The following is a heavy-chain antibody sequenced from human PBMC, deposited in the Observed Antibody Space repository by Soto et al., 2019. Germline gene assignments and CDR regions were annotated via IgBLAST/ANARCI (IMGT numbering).Heavy chain of an antibody. CDR2: SSHNGVT. J-gene: IGHJ4*02. V-gene: IGHV4-34*02. Sequence: QVQLQQWGAGLLKPSETLSLTCAVYGGSFSPYIWSWIRQPPGKGLEWIGESSHNGVTDFSPSVKSRATVSVDTSKNQFSLNLTSLTAADTALYYCARRRRGSSTWFDFWGQGTLVAVSS. CDR3: ARRRRGSSTWFDF. CDR1: GGSFSPYI. D-gene: IGHD3-16*01.